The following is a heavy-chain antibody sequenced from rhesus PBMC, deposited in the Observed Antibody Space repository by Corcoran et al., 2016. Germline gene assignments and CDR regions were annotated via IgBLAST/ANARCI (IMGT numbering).Heavy chain of an antibody. CDR1: GFTFSSYW. CDR3: AKSVRGYWIDY. CDR2: INRGGGST. Sequence: EVQLVESGGGLAKPGGSLRLSCAASGFTFSSYWMNWVRHAPGKGLEWVSVINRGGGSTYYADSVKGRFTISRDNSKNTLSLQMNSLRAEDTAVYYCAKSVRGYWIDYWGQGVLVTVSS. D-gene: IGHD5-42*01. V-gene: IGHV3S25*01. J-gene: IGHJ4*01.